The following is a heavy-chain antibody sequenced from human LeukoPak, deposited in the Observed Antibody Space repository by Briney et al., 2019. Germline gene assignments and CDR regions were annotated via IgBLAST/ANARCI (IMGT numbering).Heavy chain of an antibody. D-gene: IGHD3-10*01. J-gene: IGHJ4*02. CDR1: GFTFSDYY. CDR2: ISSSGSTI. CDR3: ASREHYYGSGSLFDY. V-gene: IGHV3-11*01. Sequence: GGSLRLSCAASGFTFSDYYMSWIRQASGKGLEWFSYISSSGSTIYYADSVKGRFTISRDNAKNSLYLQMNSLRAEDTAVYYCASREHYYGSGSLFDYWGQGTLVTVSS.